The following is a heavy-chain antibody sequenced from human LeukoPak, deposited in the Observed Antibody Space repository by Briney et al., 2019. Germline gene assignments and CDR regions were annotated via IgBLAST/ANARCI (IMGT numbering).Heavy chain of an antibody. D-gene: IGHD4-11*01. Sequence: GGSLRLSGVASGFTFSGSAMHWVRQASGKGLEWVGRIRSKANSYATAYAASVKGRFTISRDDSKNTAYLQMNSLKTEDTAVYYCTSSYATARFDYWGQGTLVTVSP. CDR2: IRSKANSYAT. V-gene: IGHV3-73*01. J-gene: IGHJ4*02. CDR1: GFTFSGSA. CDR3: TSSYATARFDY.